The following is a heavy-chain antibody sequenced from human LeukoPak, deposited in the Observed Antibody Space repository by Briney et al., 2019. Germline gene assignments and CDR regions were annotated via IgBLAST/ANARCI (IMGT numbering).Heavy chain of an antibody. D-gene: IGHD3-22*01. Sequence: SETLSLTCTVSVRSISSYYWSWIRQPAGKGLEWIGRIYTSGSTNYNPSLKSRVTMSVDTSKNQFSLKLSSVTAADTAVYYCARTHGYYYDSSGYYFDYWGQGTLVTVSS. CDR2: IYTSGST. V-gene: IGHV4-4*07. CDR3: ARTHGYYYDSSGYYFDY. J-gene: IGHJ4*02. CDR1: VRSISSYY.